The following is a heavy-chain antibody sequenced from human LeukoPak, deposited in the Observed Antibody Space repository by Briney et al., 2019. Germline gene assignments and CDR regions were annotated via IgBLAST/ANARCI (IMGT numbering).Heavy chain of an antibody. J-gene: IGHJ4*02. V-gene: IGHV4-4*02. CDR3: ARRSYYDILTGYYTAFDY. CDR2: IYHGGST. Sequence: SGTLSLTCAVSGGSISSSNWWSWVRQPPGKGLEWIGEIYHGGSTNYNPSLKSRVTISVDKSKNQFSLKLSSVTAADTAVYYCARRSYYDILTGYYTAFDYWGQGTLVTVSS. CDR1: GGSISSSNW. D-gene: IGHD3-9*01.